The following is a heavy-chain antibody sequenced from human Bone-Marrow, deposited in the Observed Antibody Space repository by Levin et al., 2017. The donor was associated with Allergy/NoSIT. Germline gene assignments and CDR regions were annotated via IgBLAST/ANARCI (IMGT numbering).Heavy chain of an antibody. J-gene: IGHJ1*01. D-gene: IGHD3-9*01. Sequence: GASVKVSCAASGFTFSDFSMNWVRQAPGKGLEWVSYISSSSSAIYYADSVKGRFTISRDDAKNSLHLQMNSLRAEDTAVYYCTRGDTIFRGQGTLVTVSS. CDR1: GFTFSDFS. CDR2: ISSSSSAI. CDR3: TRGDTIF. V-gene: IGHV3-48*01.